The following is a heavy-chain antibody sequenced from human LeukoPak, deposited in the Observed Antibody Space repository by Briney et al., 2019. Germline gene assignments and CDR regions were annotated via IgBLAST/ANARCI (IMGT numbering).Heavy chain of an antibody. Sequence: PGGSLTLSCAASRFTLSSIHMVWVRQAPGKGLEWVSVTYTGGNSYYADSVKGRFIISRDISKNTLYLQMNSLRAEDSALYYCARGGRGSAAVVAPRSFDIWGQGTMVTVSS. D-gene: IGHD3-22*01. CDR1: RFTLSSIH. J-gene: IGHJ3*02. CDR2: TYTGGNS. CDR3: ARGGRGSAAVVAPRSFDI. V-gene: IGHV3-53*01.